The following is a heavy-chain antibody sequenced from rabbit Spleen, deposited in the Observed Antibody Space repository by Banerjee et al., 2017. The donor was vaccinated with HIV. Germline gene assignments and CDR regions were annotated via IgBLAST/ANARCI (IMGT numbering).Heavy chain of an antibody. CDR3: ARYYIFYGMDL. J-gene: IGHJ6*01. CDR2: IYTGRGSS. D-gene: IGHD4-1*01. Sequence: QLVESGGGLVQPGGSLTLSCKTSGFDFSSYSMSWVRQAPGKGLEWTGAIYTGRGSSDYANWVNGRFTISSDNAQYTVDLQMHSLTAADTATYFCARYYIFYGMDLWGPGTLVTVS. V-gene: IGHV1S7*01. CDR1: GFDFSSYS.